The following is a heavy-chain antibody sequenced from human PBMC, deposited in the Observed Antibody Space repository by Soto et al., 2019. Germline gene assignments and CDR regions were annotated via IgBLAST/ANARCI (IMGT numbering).Heavy chain of an antibody. J-gene: IGHJ4*02. V-gene: IGHV3-30*04. D-gene: IGHD5-12*01. CDR1: GFRFSGFA. CDR2: TSFDASEN. Sequence: QVQLVESGGGVVQPGASLRLSCAASGFRFSGFALHWVRQAPGKGLEWVAVTSFDASENFYVDSVKGRFSISRDDSHNTVFLQMNGLRPEDTGIYYCARDLGGYVHLWDKSNYWGQGTLGNVSS. CDR3: ARDLGGYVHLWDKSNY.